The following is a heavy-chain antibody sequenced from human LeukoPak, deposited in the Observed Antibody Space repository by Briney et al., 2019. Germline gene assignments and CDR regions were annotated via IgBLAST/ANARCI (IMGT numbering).Heavy chain of an antibody. CDR3: ARDETFDY. V-gene: IGHV1-46*01. CDR1: GYTFTGYY. J-gene: IGHJ4*02. Sequence: ASVKVSCKASGYTFTGYYMHWVRQAPGQGLEWMGIINPSGGSTSYAQKSQGRVTMTRDMSTSTVYMELSSLRSEDTAVYYCARDETFDYWGQGTLVTVSS. CDR2: INPSGGST.